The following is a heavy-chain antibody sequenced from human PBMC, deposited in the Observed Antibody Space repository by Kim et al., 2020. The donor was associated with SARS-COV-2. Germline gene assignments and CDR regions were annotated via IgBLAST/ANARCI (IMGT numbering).Heavy chain of an antibody. CDR2: IYSGGST. CDR3: ARDGVGRVVPAAMRGYYYGMDV. V-gene: IGHV3-53*01. J-gene: IGHJ6*02. D-gene: IGHD2-2*01. CDR1: GFTVSSNY. Sequence: GGSLRLSCAASGFTVSSNYMSWVRQAPGKGLEWVSVIYSGGSTYYADSVKGRFTISRDNSKNTLYLQMNSLRAEDTAVYYCARDGVGRVVPAAMRGYYYGMDVWGQGTTVTVSS.